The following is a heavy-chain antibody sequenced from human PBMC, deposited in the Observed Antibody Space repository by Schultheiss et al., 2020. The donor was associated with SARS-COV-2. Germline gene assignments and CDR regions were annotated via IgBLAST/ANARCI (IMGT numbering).Heavy chain of an antibody. J-gene: IGHJ4*02. CDR1: GFTFSSYW. Sequence: GSLRLSCAASGFTFSSYWMSWIRQPPGKGLEWIGEINHSGSTNYNPSLKSRVTISVDTSKNQFSLKLSSVTAADTAVYYCARATGQQPFDYWGQGTLVTVSS. V-gene: IGHV4-34*01. CDR3: ARATGQQPFDY. CDR2: INHSGST. D-gene: IGHD1/OR15-1a*01.